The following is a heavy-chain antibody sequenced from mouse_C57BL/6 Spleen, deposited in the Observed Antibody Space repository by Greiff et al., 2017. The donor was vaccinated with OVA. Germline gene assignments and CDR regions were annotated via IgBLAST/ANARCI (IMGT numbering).Heavy chain of an antibody. J-gene: IGHJ2*01. D-gene: IGHD1-1*01. V-gene: IGHV1-7*01. CDR2: INPSSGYT. Sequence: VQLQQSGAELAQPGASVKLSCKASGYTFTSYWLHWVKQRPGQGLEWIGYINPSSGYTKYNQKFKDKATLTADKSSSTAYMQLSSLTYEDSAVYYCANYYGSSGYFDYWGQGTTLTGSS. CDR1: GYTFTSYW. CDR3: ANYYGSSGYFDY.